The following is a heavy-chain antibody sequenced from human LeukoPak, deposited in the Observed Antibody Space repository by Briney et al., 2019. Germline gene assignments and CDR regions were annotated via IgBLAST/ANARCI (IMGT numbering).Heavy chain of an antibody. CDR1: GYTFTTHD. CDR3: VRTPPNWGFDY. D-gene: IGHD7-27*01. V-gene: IGHV1-8*01. Sequence: ASVKVSCKASGYTFTTHDINWVRQATGQGLEWLGWMSPNSGDTGYAQRFQGRVTMTSDSSISTAYMELSSLRSEDTAIYYCVRTPPNWGFDYWGQGTLVTVSS. CDR2: MSPNSGDT. J-gene: IGHJ4*02.